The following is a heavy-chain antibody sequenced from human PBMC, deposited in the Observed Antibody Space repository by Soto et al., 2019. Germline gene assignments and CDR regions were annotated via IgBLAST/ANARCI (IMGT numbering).Heavy chain of an antibody. J-gene: IGHJ4*02. CDR3: ASRPSEDTYYAVFDY. CDR1: AFTFNNYA. Sequence: GGSLRLSCAASAFTFNNYAMSWVRQAPGKGLEWVSGIGGSGRTTYYADTVKGRFTISRDNSNNTLFLQMNSLRAEDTAVYYCASRPSEDTYYAVFDYWGQGALVNVSS. V-gene: IGHV3-23*01. D-gene: IGHD3-3*01. CDR2: IGGSGRTT.